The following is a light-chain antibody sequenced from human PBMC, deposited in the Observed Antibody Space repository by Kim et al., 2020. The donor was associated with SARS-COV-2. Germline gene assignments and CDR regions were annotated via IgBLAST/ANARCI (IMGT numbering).Light chain of an antibody. CDR2: DVS. Sequence: QSITISCAGTSSDVGVYNYVSWYQHHPGKAPNLMIYDVSKRPSGVSNRFSGSKSGNTASLTISGLQAEDEADYYCSSYTSSSTFGVFGTGTKVTVL. V-gene: IGLV2-14*03. CDR3: SSYTSSSTFGV. CDR1: SSDVGVYNY. J-gene: IGLJ1*01.